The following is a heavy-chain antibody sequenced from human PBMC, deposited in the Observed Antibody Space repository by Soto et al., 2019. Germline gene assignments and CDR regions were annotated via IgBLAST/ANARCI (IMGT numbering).Heavy chain of an antibody. CDR3: AIAVAGTSGWFDP. D-gene: IGHD6-19*01. J-gene: IGHJ5*02. CDR2: IYYSGST. Sequence: SETLSLTCTVSGGSISSSSYYWGWIRQPPGKGLEWIGSIYYSGSTYYNPSLKSRVTISVDTSKNQFSLSMNSVTATDTAVYYCAIAVAGTSGWFDPWGQGTLVTVSS. V-gene: IGHV4-39*01. CDR1: GGSISSSSYY.